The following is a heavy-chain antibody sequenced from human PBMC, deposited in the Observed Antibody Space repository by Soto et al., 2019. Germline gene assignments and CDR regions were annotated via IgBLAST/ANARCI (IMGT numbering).Heavy chain of an antibody. CDR2: IIPLFATA. V-gene: IGHV1-69*12. CDR1: GATFSNYA. CDR3: AAIRLGELSSIDY. Sequence: QVQLVQSGTAVKKPGSSVKVSCTASGATFSNYAISWVRQAPGQGLEWMGGIIPLFATADYAQNFQGRVAITADESTRTAYMELNSLTSEDTAVYYCAAIRLGELSSIDYWGQGTLVTVSS. J-gene: IGHJ4*02. D-gene: IGHD3-16*02.